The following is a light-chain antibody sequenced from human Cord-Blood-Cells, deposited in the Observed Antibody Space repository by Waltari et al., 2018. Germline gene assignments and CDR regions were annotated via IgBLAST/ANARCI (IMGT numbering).Light chain of an antibody. V-gene: IGKV1-9*01. Sequence: IQLTQSPSSLSASVGDRVTITCRASQGISSYLAWYQQKPGKAPKLLIYAASTLQSGVPSRXXGSGSGTDFTLTIXXXQXXDFATYYCQQLNSLFTFGPGTKVDIK. CDR1: QGISSY. J-gene: IGKJ3*01. CDR3: QQLNSLFT. CDR2: AAS.